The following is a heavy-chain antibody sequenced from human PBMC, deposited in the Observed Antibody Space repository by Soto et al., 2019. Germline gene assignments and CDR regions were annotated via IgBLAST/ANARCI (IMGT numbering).Heavy chain of an antibody. CDR2: ISSDGSST. D-gene: IGHD6-19*01. Sequence: EVPLVESRGGLVQPGGSLRLSCAASGITLSNYWVHWVRQAPGKGLVWVSRISSDGSSTSYADSVKGRFTISRDNAKNTLYLQMNSLRAEDTAVYYCAYFTSGCPTWGQGTLVTVSS. CDR3: AYFTSGCPT. J-gene: IGHJ4*02. V-gene: IGHV3-74*01. CDR1: GITLSNYW.